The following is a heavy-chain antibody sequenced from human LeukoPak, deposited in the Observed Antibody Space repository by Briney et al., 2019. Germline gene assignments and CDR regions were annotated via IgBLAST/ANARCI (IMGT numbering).Heavy chain of an antibody. CDR3: VRDPGVPAAPLDY. CDR2: ISSTGNYI. V-gene: IGHV3-21*01. J-gene: IGHJ4*02. D-gene: IGHD2-2*01. Sequence: GGSLRLSCATSGFTFSPYRMNWVRQAPGKGLEWVAYISSTGNYIYYGDSFKGRFIISRDNAKNSVDLQMNSLRVEDTAMYYCVRDPGVPAAPLDYWGQGTLVAVSS. CDR1: GFTFSPYR.